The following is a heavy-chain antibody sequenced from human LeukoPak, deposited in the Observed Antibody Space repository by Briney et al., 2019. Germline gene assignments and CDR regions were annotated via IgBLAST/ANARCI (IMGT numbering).Heavy chain of an antibody. CDR2: INHSGST. V-gene: IGHV4-34*01. CDR3: AREVATGGYDY. D-gene: IGHD5-12*01. Sequence: PSETLSLTCAVYGGSFSGYYWSWIRQPPGKGLEWIGEINHSGSTNYNPSLKSRVTISVDTSRTQFSLHLSSVTAADTAVYYCAREVATGGYDYWGQGALVTVSS. CDR1: GGSFSGYY. J-gene: IGHJ4*02.